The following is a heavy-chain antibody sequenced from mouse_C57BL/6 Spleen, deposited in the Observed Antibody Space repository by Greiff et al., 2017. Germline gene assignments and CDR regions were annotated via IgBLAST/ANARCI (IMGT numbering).Heavy chain of an antibody. J-gene: IGHJ3*01. CDR2: IWSGGST. CDR1: GFSLTSYG. CDR3: ASPEAWFAY. Sequence: QVQLQQSGPGLVQPSQSLSITCTVSGFSLTSYGVHWVRQPPGKGLEWLGVIWSGGSTDYNAAFISRLSISKDNTKSQVFFKMNSLQAADTAIYYCASPEAWFAYWGQGTLVTVSA. V-gene: IGHV2-4*01.